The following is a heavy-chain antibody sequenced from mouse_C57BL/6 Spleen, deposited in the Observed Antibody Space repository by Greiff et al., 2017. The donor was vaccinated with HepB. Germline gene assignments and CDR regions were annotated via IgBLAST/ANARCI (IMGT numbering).Heavy chain of an antibody. V-gene: IGHV1-55*01. J-gene: IGHJ2*01. CDR3: ARRITTVEVDY. Sequence: QVQLQQPGAELVKPGASVKMSCKASGYTFTSYWITWVKQRPGQGLEWIGDIYPGSGSTNYNEKFKSKATLTVDTSSSTAYMQLSSLTSEDSAVYYCARRITTVEVDYWGQGTTLAVSS. D-gene: IGHD1-1*01. CDR1: GYTFTSYW. CDR2: IYPGSGST.